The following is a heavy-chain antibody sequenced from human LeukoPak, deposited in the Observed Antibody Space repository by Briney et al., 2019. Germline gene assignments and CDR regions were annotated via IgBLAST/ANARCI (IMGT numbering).Heavy chain of an antibody. CDR2: ISSSSSYI. Sequence: GGSLRLSCAASGFTFSSYSMNWVRQAPGKGLEWVSSISSSSSYIYYADSVKGRFTISRDNAKNSLYLQMNSLRAEDTAVYYCARNTPGYYCMDVWGTGTTVTVSS. CDR3: ARNTPGYYCMDV. D-gene: IGHD2-15*01. J-gene: IGHJ6*03. CDR1: GFTFSSYS. V-gene: IGHV3-21*01.